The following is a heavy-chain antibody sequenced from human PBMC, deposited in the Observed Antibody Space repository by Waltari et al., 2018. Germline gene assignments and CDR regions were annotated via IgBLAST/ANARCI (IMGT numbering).Heavy chain of an antibody. V-gene: IGHV3-23*01. D-gene: IGHD3-3*01. J-gene: IGHJ6*03. CDR3: AKGNDFWSGYYLNYYYYYMDV. CDR2: ISGSGGST. CDR1: GFTFSSSA. Sequence: EVQLLESGGGLVQPGGSLRLSCAASGFTFSSSAMSWVRPAPGEGLEWVSAISGSGGSTYYADSVKGRFTISRDNSKNTLYLQMNSLRAEDTAVYYCAKGNDFWSGYYLNYYYYYMDVWGKGTTVTVSS.